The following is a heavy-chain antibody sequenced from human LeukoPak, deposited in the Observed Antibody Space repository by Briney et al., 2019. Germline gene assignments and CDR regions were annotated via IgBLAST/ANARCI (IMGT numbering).Heavy chain of an antibody. Sequence: SETLSLTCTVSGGSISSSSYYWSWIRQPPGKGLEWIGYIYYSGSTNYNPSLKSRVTISVDTSKNQFSLKLSSVTAADTAVYYCARASTSGSYWSWDYYYYMDVWGKGTTVTISS. CDR3: ARASTSGSYWSWDYYYYMDV. CDR1: GGSISSSSYY. J-gene: IGHJ6*03. V-gene: IGHV4-61*01. D-gene: IGHD1-26*01. CDR2: IYYSGST.